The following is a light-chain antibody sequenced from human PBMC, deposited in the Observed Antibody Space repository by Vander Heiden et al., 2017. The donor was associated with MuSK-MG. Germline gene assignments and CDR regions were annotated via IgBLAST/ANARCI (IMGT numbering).Light chain of an antibody. CDR2: YAS. Sequence: AIRMTPSPFSLSASVGDRVTITCRASQGISSYLAWYQQKPAKAPKLFIYYASSLQSGVPSRFSGSGYGTDYTLTISSRQPEDFAPYYCQQHYSYSPFTFGHGTKLDIK. CDR3: QQHYSYSPFT. CDR1: QGISSY. V-gene: IGKV1D-43*01. J-gene: IGKJ3*01.